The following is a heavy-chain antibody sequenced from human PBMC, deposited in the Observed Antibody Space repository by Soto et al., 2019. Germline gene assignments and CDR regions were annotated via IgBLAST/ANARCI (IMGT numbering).Heavy chain of an antibody. CDR3: ARVNSGWCLGDYYYGMDV. CDR2: IYCSGRTDYT. CDR1: SGSVRSDTHY. V-gene: IGHV4-61*01. J-gene: IGHJ6*02. D-gene: IGHD6-19*01. Sequence: EILSLTWTVSSGSVRSDTHYWTWIRQPPGKGLEWIGYIYCSGRTDYTDYTPSLKSRVAISTDTSKNQFFLKLSSGTAADTAVYYCARVNSGWCLGDYYYGMDVWGQGTTVTGSS.